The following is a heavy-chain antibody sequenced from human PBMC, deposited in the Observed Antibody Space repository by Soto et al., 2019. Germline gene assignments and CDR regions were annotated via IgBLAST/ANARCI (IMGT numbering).Heavy chain of an antibody. CDR2: ISYDGSNK. D-gene: IGHD3-3*01. V-gene: IGHV3-30*04. J-gene: IGHJ4*02. Sequence: QVQLVESGGGVVQPGRSLRLSCAASGFTFSSYAMHWVRQAPGKGLEWVAVISYDGSNKYYADSVRGRFTISRDNSRNTLYVQINSLRAEDTAMYYCAKGIFGVVSPFDFWGQGTLVTVSS. CDR1: GFTFSSYA. CDR3: AKGIFGVVSPFDF.